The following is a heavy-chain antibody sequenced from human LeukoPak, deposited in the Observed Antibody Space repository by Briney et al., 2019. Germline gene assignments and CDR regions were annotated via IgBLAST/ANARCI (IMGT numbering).Heavy chain of an antibody. Sequence: GGFLRPSCAASGFTFSSYSMNWVRQAPGKGLEWVSSISSSSSYIYYADSVKGRFTISRDNAKNSLYLQMNSLRAEDTAVYYCARRYCSGGSCSSRGAPSDYWGQGTLVTVSS. D-gene: IGHD2-15*01. V-gene: IGHV3-21*01. CDR3: ARRYCSGGSCSSRGAPSDY. CDR2: ISSSSSYI. J-gene: IGHJ4*02. CDR1: GFTFSSYS.